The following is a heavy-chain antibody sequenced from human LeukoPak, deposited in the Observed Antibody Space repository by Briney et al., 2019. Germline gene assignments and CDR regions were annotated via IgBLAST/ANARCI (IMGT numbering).Heavy chain of an antibody. CDR1: GFTFSYSP. V-gene: IGHV3-23*01. J-gene: IGHJ4*02. D-gene: IGHD3-3*01. CDR3: AKGGHHFNPFFY. CDR2: IPAGGSDP. Sequence: GGSLRLSCAASGFTFSYSPMGWVRQAPGKGLEWVSSIPAGGSDPYYGDSVQGRFTISRDNSKNTLSLQLNSLRVEDTAVYFCAKGGHHFNPFFYCGQGTLVPVSS.